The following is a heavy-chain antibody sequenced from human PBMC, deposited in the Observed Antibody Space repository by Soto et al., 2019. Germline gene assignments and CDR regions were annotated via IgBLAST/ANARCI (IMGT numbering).Heavy chain of an antibody. CDR2: IYYSGST. J-gene: IGHJ4*02. CDR1: GGSSSSYY. CDR3: ASTTGPYYDFWSGYYLGY. Sequence: PLETLSHTCPVSGGSSSSYYWIWIRQPPGKGLEWIGYIYYSGSTNYNPSLKSRVTISVDTSKNQFSLKLSSVTAADTAVYYCASTTGPYYDFWSGYYLGYWGQGTLVTVSS. V-gene: IGHV4-59*01. D-gene: IGHD3-3*01.